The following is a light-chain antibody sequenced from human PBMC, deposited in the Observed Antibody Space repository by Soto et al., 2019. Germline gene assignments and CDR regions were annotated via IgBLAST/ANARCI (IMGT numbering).Light chain of an antibody. CDR2: GAS. CDR1: QSVRSNS. J-gene: IGKJ4*01. Sequence: EVVMTQSPGTLSVSPGERATLSCRASQSVRSNSLAWYQQKPGQAPRLLIYGASSRATGIPDRFSGSGSGTDFTLTISRLEPEDFAVFYCQQYGSSPLTFGGGTKVEIK. CDR3: QQYGSSPLT. V-gene: IGKV3-20*01.